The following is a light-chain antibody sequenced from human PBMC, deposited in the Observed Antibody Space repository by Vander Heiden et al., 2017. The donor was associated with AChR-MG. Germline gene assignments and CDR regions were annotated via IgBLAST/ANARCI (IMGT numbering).Light chain of an antibody. CDR2: GAS. Sequence: EIVMTQSPATLSVSPGERATLSCRASHSVRSNLAWYQQKPGQAPRLLIYGASTRATAIPARFSGSGSGTEFTLTISSLQSEDFAVYYCQQYNNWPLAFGQGTKVEIK. V-gene: IGKV3-15*01. J-gene: IGKJ1*01. CDR3: QQYNNWPLA. CDR1: HSVRSN.